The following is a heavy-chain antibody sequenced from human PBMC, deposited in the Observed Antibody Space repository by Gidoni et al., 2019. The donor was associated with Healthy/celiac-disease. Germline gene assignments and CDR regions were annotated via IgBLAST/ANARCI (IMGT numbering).Heavy chain of an antibody. CDR1: GGSISSYY. D-gene: IGHD4-17*01. CDR3: ARAVRVTDYGDYRGAFDI. CDR2: IYYSGST. V-gene: IGHV4-59*01. Sequence: QVQLQESGPGLVKPSETLSLTCTVSGGSISSYYWSWIRQPPGKGLEWIVYIYYSGSTNYNPSLKSRVTISVDTSKNQFSLKLSSVTAADTAVYYCARAVRVTDYGDYRGAFDIWGQGTMVTVSS. J-gene: IGHJ3*02.